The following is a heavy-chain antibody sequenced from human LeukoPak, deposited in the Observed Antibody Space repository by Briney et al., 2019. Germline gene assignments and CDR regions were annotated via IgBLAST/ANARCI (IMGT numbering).Heavy chain of an antibody. CDR3: VKGGNGYCTNGICSPRVVAAIDY. CDR1: GFTFSSYA. CDR2: ISGSGGRT. D-gene: IGHD2-8*01. J-gene: IGHJ4*02. V-gene: IGHV3-23*01. Sequence: GGSLRLSCAASGFTFSSYAMSWVRQAPGEGLEWVSGISGSGGRTHYADSVKGRFTISRDNSKNTLYLQMNSLRAEDTAVYYCVKGGNGYCTNGICSPRVVAAIDYWGQGTLVTVSS.